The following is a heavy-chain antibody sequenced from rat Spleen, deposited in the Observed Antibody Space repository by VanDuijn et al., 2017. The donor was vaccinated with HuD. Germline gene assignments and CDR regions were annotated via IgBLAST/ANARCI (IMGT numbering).Heavy chain of an antibody. D-gene: IGHD1-12*03. CDR2: ICAGGGDT. V-gene: IGHV5-25*01. J-gene: IGHJ2*01. Sequence: EVQLVESDGGLVQPGRSLKLSCAASGFTFSDYYMAWVRQTPTRSLDWVASICAGGGDTYYRDSVKGRFTISRNNAKSTLFLQMDSLTSEDTATYYCARGKIYYHNSSPYEDYFDYWGHGVMVTVSS. CDR1: GFTFSDYY. CDR3: ARGKIYYHNSSPYEDYFDY.